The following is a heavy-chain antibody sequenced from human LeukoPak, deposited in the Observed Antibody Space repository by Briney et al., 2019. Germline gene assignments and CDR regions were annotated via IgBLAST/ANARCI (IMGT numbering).Heavy chain of an antibody. CDR1: GGSISSSNW. V-gene: IGHV4-4*02. J-gene: IGHJ2*01. CDR3: ARDVHIGYCSSTSCHNWYFDL. Sequence: PSGTLSLTCAVSGGSISSSNWWSWVRQPPGRGLEWIGEVYHSGSTNYNPSFKSRVTISVDKFKNQFSLKLSSVTAADTAMFYCARDVHIGYCSSTSCHNWYFDLWGRGTLVTVSS. D-gene: IGHD2-2*02. CDR2: VYHSGST.